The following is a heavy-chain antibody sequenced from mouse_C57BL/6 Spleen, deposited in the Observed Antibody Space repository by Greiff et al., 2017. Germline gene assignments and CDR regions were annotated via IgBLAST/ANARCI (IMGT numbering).Heavy chain of an antibody. CDR2: ISDGGSYT. J-gene: IGHJ2*01. CDR1: GFTFSSYA. D-gene: IGHD2-12*01. Sequence: EVQGVESGGGLVKPGGSLKLSCAASGFTFSSYAMSWVRQTPEKRLEWVATISDGGSYTYYPDNVKGRFTISRDNAKNNLYLQMSHLKSEDTAMYYCARDRGRRFDYWGQGTTLTVSS. V-gene: IGHV5-4*01. CDR3: ARDRGRRFDY.